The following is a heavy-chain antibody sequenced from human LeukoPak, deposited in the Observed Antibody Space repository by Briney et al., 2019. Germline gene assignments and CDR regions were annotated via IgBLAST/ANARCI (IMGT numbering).Heavy chain of an antibody. CDR1: GGSISSYY. CDR2: IYYSGST. D-gene: IGHD5-12*01. V-gene: IGHV4-59*08. J-gene: IGHJ3*02. Sequence: SETLSLTCTVSGGSISSYYWSWIRQPPGKGLEWIGYIYYSGSTNYNPSLKSRVTISVDTSKNQFSLKLSSVTAADTAVYYCARRSLRYPDAFDIWGQGTMVTVSS. CDR3: ARRSLRYPDAFDI.